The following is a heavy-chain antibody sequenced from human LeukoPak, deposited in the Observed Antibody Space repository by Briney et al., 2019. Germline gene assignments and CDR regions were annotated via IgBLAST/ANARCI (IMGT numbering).Heavy chain of an antibody. Sequence: SVKVSCKASGGTFSSYAISWVRQAPGQGLEWMGGIIPIFGTANYAQKFQGRVTITTDESTSTAYMELSSLRSEDMAVYYCAAGKLLWFGELVSGTFDYCGQRTLVTVSS. CDR3: AAGKLLWFGELVSGTFDY. CDR2: IIPIFGTA. V-gene: IGHV1-69*05. J-gene: IGHJ4*02. D-gene: IGHD3-10*01. CDR1: GGTFSSYA.